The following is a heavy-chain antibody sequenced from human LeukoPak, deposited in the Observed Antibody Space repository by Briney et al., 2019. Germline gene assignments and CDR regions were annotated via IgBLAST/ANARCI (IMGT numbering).Heavy chain of an antibody. CDR2: IYYSGST. Sequence: SETLSLTCTVSGGSISSGDYYWSWIRQPPGKGLEWIGFIYYSGSTNYNPSLKSRVTISVDTSKNQFSLKLNSVTAADTAVYYCARLSENDYYYYGMDVWGQGTTVTVSS. D-gene: IGHD3-3*01. J-gene: IGHJ6*02. CDR1: GGSISSGDYY. CDR3: ARLSENDYYYYGMDV. V-gene: IGHV4-61*08.